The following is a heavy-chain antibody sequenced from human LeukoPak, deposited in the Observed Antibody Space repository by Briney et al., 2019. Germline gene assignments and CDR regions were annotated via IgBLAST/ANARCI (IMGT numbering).Heavy chain of an antibody. CDR2: IRSSSSTI. D-gene: IGHD5-24*01. Sequence: GGSLRLSCAASGFTFSSYSMNWVRQAPGKGLEWVSYIRSSSSTIYYADSVKGRFTISRDNSKNTLYLQMNSLRAEDTAVYYCSKEGRREMATIEFDYWGQGTLVTVSS. CDR1: GFTFSSYS. J-gene: IGHJ4*02. CDR3: SKEGRREMATIEFDY. V-gene: IGHV3-48*01.